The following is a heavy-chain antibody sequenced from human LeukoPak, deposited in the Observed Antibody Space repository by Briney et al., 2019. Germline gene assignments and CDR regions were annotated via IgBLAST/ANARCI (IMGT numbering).Heavy chain of an antibody. D-gene: IGHD5-24*01. CDR3: AKGQALERRLDY. J-gene: IGHJ4*02. CDR2: ITDSGGSI. CDR1: GFTFSRFA. Sequence: LPGGSLRLSCAASGFTFSRFAMYWVRQAPGKGLECVSGITDSGGSIYYADSVKGRFTMSRDNSKYTLYLQMNSLRADDTALYYCAKGQALERRLDYWGQGALVTVSS. V-gene: IGHV3-23*01.